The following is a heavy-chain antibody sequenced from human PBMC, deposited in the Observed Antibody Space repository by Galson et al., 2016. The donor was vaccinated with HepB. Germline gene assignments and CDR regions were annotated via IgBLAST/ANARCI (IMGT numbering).Heavy chain of an antibody. D-gene: IGHD7-27*01. J-gene: IGHJ1*01. CDR3: VKDPNWESGC. CDR2: INYRGEST. Sequence: SLRLSCAASGFTFSNHDMNWVRQAPGKGLEYVANINYRGESTSYADSVKGRFTISRDNSRNTLYLEMNSLRVEDTAVYYGVKDPNWESGCWGQGSLVTVSS. V-gene: IGHV3-23*01. CDR1: GFTFSNHD.